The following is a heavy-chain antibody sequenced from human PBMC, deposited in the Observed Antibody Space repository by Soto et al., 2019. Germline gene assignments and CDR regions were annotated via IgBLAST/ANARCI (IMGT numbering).Heavy chain of an antibody. CDR1: GYTFTDYA. D-gene: IGHD5-18*01. Sequence: HVELVQSGADVKKPGASVTISCKASGYTFTDYALHWVRQAPGQRLEWMGWMNAGVGNTLYSQKFQGRSTITRDTSASTAYMELNSLKSEDTAIYYFARDTGYTFGSLNYWGPGTLFTVSS. V-gene: IGHV1-3*01. CDR2: MNAGVGNT. J-gene: IGHJ4*02. CDR3: ARDTGYTFGSLNY.